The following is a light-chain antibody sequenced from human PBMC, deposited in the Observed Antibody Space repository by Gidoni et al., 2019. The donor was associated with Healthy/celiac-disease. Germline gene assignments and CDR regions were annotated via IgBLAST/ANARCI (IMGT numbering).Light chain of an antibody. Sequence: DIQMTQSPSSLSASVGDRVTITCRASQSISSYLNWYQQKPGKAPKLLIYAASSLQSGVPSRFSGSGSGTDFTRTISSLQPEDFATYYCQQSYSTPGTFXQXTKVEIK. J-gene: IGKJ1*01. CDR3: QQSYSTPGT. V-gene: IGKV1-39*01. CDR2: AAS. CDR1: QSISSY.